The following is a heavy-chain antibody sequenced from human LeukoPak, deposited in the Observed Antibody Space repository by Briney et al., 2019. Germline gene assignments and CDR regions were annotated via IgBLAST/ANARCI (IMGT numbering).Heavy chain of an antibody. CDR1: GNYW. J-gene: IGHJ4*02. V-gene: IGHV3-21*01. CDR2: INSSGTDM. CDR3: ARGRTSGSSWPFDY. D-gene: IGHD6-13*01. Sequence: GGSLRLSCAASGNYWMHWVRQAPGKGLEWVSCINSSGTDMDYGDSVKGRFTISRDNAKNSLYLQMNSLRAEDTAVYYCARGRTSGSSWPFDYWGQGTPVTVSS.